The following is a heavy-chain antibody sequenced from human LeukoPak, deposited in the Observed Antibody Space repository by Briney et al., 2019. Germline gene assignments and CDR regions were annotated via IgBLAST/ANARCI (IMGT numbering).Heavy chain of an antibody. CDR3: ARISGYPYYYMDV. D-gene: IGHD3-9*01. V-gene: IGHV4-61*05. CDR2: IYYSGST. CDR1: GGSISSSSYY. J-gene: IGHJ6*03. Sequence: SETLSLTCTVSGGSISSSSYYWGWIRQPPGKGLEWVGYIYYSGSTNYNPSLKSRVTISVDTSKNQFSLKLSSVTAADTAVYYCARISGYPYYYMDVWGKGTTVTISS.